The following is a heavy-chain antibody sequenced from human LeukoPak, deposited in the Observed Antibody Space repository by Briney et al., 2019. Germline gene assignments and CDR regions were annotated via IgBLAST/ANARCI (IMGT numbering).Heavy chain of an antibody. V-gene: IGHV4-34*01. CDR1: GGSFSGYY. CDR3: ARRDIYDSSGYYGEDWYFDL. Sequence: PSETLSLTCAVYGGSFSGYYWNWIRQPPGKGLEWIGEINHSGSTNYSPSLKSRVTMSVDTSKHQFSLKLSSVTAADTAVYYCARRDIYDSSGYYGEDWYFDLWGRGTLVTVSS. D-gene: IGHD3-22*01. CDR2: INHSGST. J-gene: IGHJ2*01.